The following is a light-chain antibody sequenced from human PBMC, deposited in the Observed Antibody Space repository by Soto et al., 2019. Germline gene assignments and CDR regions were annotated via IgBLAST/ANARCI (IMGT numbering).Light chain of an antibody. J-gene: IGKJ1*01. CDR1: QSVSSN. CDR2: GAS. Sequence: EIVMTQSPATLSVSPGESATLSCRASQSVSSNLAWYEQKPGQAPSLLIYGASTRATGIPARFSGSGSGTEFTLTISSLQSEDFAVYYCQQYNKWPWTFGQGTKVEIK. V-gene: IGKV3-15*01. CDR3: QQYNKWPWT.